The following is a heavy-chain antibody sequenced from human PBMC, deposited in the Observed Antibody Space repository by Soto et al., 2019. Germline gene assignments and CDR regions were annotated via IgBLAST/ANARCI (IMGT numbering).Heavy chain of an antibody. V-gene: IGHV3-48*02. Sequence: PGGSLRLSCAASGFTFSSYSMNWVRQAPGKGLEWVSYISSSSSTIYYADSVKGRFTISRDNAKNSLXXXXNSLRDEDTAVYYCARDQGYGDHYFDYWGQGTLVTVSS. CDR1: GFTFSSYS. CDR3: ARDQGYGDHYFDY. CDR2: ISSSSSTI. D-gene: IGHD4-17*01. J-gene: IGHJ4*02.